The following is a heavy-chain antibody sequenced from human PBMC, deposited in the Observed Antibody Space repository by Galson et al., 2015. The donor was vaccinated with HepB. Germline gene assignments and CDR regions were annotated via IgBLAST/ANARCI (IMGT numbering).Heavy chain of an antibody. J-gene: IGHJ4*02. CDR1: GFTFSSYG. CDR3: AKAPSGVEMATILSLYFDY. D-gene: IGHD5-24*01. CDR2: ISYDGSNK. V-gene: IGHV3-30*18. Sequence: SLRLSCAASGFTFSSYGMHWVRQAPGKGLEWVAVISYDGSNKYYADSVKGRFTISRDNSKNTLYLQMNSLRAEDTAVYYCAKAPSGVEMATILSLYFDYWGQGTLVTVSS.